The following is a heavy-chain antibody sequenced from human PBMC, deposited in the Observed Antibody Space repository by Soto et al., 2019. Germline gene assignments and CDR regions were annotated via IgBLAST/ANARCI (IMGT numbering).Heavy chain of an antibody. J-gene: IGHJ6*02. CDR3: ARGIVRGSGYYYGMDV. V-gene: IGHV1-46*01. Sequence: ASVKVSCKASGYTFTSYYMHWVRQDPGQGLEWMGIINPSGGSTSYAQKFQGRVTMTRDTSTSTVYMELSSLRSEDTAVYYCARGIVRGSGYYYGMDVWGQGTMVTVSS. CDR1: GYTFTSYY. D-gene: IGHD3-10*01. CDR2: INPSGGST.